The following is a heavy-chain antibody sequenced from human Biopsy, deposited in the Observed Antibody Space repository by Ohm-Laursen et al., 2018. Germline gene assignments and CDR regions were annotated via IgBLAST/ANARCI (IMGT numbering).Heavy chain of an antibody. D-gene: IGHD3-3*01. V-gene: IGHV4-59*07. CDR1: GGPIISYY. Sequence: SDTLSLTCSVSGGPIISYYWTWIRQPPGKGLEWIGHVYNGGITNYNPSLKSRVTISKDTSKNQFSLQVNSVTAADTAVYYCARTPRGSFWSGSYKRGLWFDPWGQGTLVIVSS. J-gene: IGHJ5*02. CDR2: VYNGGIT. CDR3: ARTPRGSFWSGSYKRGLWFDP.